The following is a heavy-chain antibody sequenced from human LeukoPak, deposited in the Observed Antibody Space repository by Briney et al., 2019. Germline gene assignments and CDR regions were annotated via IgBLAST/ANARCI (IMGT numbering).Heavy chain of an antibody. D-gene: IGHD1-26*01. CDR3: ASQTGSHGDAFDL. CDR1: GFTFSNYN. V-gene: IGHV3-21*01. CDR2: ITGGGIYI. Sequence: GGSLRLSCAASGFTFSNYNMNWVRQAPGKGLEWVSSITGGGIYIFYADSLKGRFTISRDNAKSPLYLQMNSLRAEDTAVYYCASQTGSHGDAFDLWGQGTLVTVSS. J-gene: IGHJ3*01.